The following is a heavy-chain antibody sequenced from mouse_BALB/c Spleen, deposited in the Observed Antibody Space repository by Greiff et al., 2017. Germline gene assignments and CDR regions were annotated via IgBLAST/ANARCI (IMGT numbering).Heavy chain of an antibody. J-gene: IGHJ2*01. Sequence: EVKLMESGGGLVQPGGSLKLSCAASGFTFSSYTMSWVRQTPEKRLEWVAYISNGGGSTYYPDTVKGRFTISRDNAKNTLYLQMSSLKSEDTAMYYCARGRPYYFDYWGQGTTLTVSS. CDR1: GFTFSSYT. CDR3: ARGRPYYFDY. CDR2: ISNGGGST. D-gene: IGHD2-12*01. V-gene: IGHV5-12-2*01.